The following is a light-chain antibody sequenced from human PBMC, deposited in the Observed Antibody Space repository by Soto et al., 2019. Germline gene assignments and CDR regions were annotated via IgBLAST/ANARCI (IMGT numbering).Light chain of an antibody. CDR1: QGVSTY. CDR3: QQRTNWPPYT. CDR2: DAS. Sequence: EIVLTQSPATLSLSPGERASLSCRASQGVSTYLDWYQQKPGQAPRLLIYDASNRATGIPARFSGSGSGTDFTLTISSLETEDFAVYYCQQRTNWPPYTFGQGTKLEIK. J-gene: IGKJ2*01. V-gene: IGKV3-11*01.